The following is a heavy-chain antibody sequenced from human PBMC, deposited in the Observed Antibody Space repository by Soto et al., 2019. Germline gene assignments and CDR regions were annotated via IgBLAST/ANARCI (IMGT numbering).Heavy chain of an antibody. D-gene: IGHD3-22*01. Sequence: TSGTLSLNCAVFGGSFSGYYWSWIRQPPGKGLEWIGEINHSGSTNYNPSLKSRVTISVDTSKNQFSLKLSSVTAADTAVYYCAMYYYDSSGYRPFDYWGQGTLVTVSS. CDR3: AMYYYDSSGYRPFDY. CDR2: INHSGST. J-gene: IGHJ4*02. CDR1: GGSFSGYY. V-gene: IGHV4-34*01.